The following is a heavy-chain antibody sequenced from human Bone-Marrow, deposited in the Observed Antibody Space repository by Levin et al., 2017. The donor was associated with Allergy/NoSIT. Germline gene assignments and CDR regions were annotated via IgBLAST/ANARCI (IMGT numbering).Heavy chain of an antibody. D-gene: IGHD3-22*01. CDR2: IKSKTDGGTT. CDR3: TTEPLPLYYYGEGVFDY. Sequence: PGGSLRLSCAASGFTFSNAWMSWVRQAPGKGLEWVGRIKSKTDGGTTDYAAPVKGRFTISRDDSKNTLYLQMNSLKTEDTAVYYCTTEPLPLYYYGEGVFDYWGQGTLVTVSS. CDR1: GFTFSNAW. J-gene: IGHJ4*02. V-gene: IGHV3-15*01.